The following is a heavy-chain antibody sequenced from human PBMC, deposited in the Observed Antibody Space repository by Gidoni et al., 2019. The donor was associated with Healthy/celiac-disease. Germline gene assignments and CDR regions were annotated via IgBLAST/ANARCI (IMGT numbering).Heavy chain of an antibody. Sequence: EVQLLESGGGLVQPGGSLRLSCAASGFTFSSYAMSWVRQAPGKGLEWVSAISGSGGSTYYADSVKGRFTISRDNSKNTLYLQMNSLRAEDTAVYYCAKDFAFTTNYYYYGMDVWGQGTTVTVSS. J-gene: IGHJ6*02. V-gene: IGHV3-23*01. CDR1: GFTFSSYA. CDR2: ISGSGGST. CDR3: AKDFAFTTNYYYYGMDV.